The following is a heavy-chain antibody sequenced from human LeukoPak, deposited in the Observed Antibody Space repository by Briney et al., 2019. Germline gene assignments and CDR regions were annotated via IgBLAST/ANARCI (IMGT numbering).Heavy chain of an antibody. CDR2: ISGTGDTT. CDR3: AKGVRSYESGDYGDS. D-gene: IGHD3-22*01. Sequence: GGSLRLSCAASGFTFSNFAMCWVRQAPGKGLDWVSDISGTGDTTYCADSVKGRFTISRDNSKNTLFLQMNRLSDEDTAVYYCAKGVRSYESGDYGDSWGKGILVTVSS. CDR1: GFTFSNFA. J-gene: IGHJ4*02. V-gene: IGHV3-23*01.